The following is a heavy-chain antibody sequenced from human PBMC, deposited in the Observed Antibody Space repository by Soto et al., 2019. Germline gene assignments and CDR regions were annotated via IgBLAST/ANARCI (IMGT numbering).Heavy chain of an antibody. CDR1: GITFSSYG. CDR2: ISYDGTNK. Sequence: GGSLRLSCAASGITFSSYGMHWVRQAPGKGLEWVAVISYDGTNKYYGDSVKGRFSISRDNSKNTLYLQMNSLRAEDTAAYYCAKGLGWRVLGDAFDIWGQGTMV. CDR3: AKGLGWRVLGDAFDI. J-gene: IGHJ3*02. V-gene: IGHV3-30*18. D-gene: IGHD3-16*01.